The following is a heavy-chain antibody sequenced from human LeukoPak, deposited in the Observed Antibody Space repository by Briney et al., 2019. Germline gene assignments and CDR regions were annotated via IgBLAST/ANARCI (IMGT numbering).Heavy chain of an antibody. CDR3: AKDPVDNSPYYLSPHR. CDR2: ISGSGDRT. CDR1: GFTFSSYA. V-gene: IGHV3-23*01. D-gene: IGHD3-22*01. Sequence: GGSLRLSCAASGFTFSSYALSWVRQAPGKGLEWVSVISGSGDRTFYADSVKGRFTISRDNSKNTLFLQMNSLRAEDTAIYFCAKDPVDNSPYYLSPHRWGQGTLVTVSS. J-gene: IGHJ4*02.